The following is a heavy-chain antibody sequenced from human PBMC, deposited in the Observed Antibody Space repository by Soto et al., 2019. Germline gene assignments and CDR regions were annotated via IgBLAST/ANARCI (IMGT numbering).Heavy chain of an antibody. CDR2: INPNSGGT. D-gene: IGHD2-8*01. V-gene: IGHV1-2*04. CDR3: ARDLGYCSNGVCYNTYYLDY. CDR1: GYTFTGYY. J-gene: IGHJ4*02. Sequence: ASVKVSCKASGYTFTGYYIHWVRQAPGQGLEWMGWINPNSGGTNYAQKFQGWVTMTRDTSISTAYMELSRLRSADTAVYYCARDLGYCSNGVCYNTYYLDYWGQGTLVTVPQ.